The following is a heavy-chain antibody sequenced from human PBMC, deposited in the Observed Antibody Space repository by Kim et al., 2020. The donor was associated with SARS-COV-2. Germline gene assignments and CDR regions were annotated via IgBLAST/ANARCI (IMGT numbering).Heavy chain of an antibody. J-gene: IGHJ6*02. CDR1: GYTFTSYA. CDR3: ARFSSGYFPEINPSPDHYYYYYGMDV. CDR2: INAGNGNT. Sequence: ASVKVSCKASGYTFTSYAMHWVRQAPGQRLEWMGWINAGNGNTKYSQKFQGRVTITRDTSASTAYMELSSLRSEDTAVYYCARFSSGYFPEINPSPDHYYYYYGMDVWGQGTTVTVSS. D-gene: IGHD3-22*01. V-gene: IGHV1-3*01.